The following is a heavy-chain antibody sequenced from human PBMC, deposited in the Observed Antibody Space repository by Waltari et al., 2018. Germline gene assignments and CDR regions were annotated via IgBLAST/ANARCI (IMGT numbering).Heavy chain of an antibody. V-gene: IGHV1-3*01. CDR3: ARASHEWLVSFDY. J-gene: IGHJ4*02. Sequence: QVQLVQSGAEVKKPGASVKVSCKASGYTFTSYAMHWVRQAPGQRLEWMGWINAGNGNTKYSQKFQGRVTITRDTSASTAYMELSSLRSEDTAVYYCARASHEWLVSFDYWGQGTLVTVSP. CDR1: GYTFTSYA. D-gene: IGHD6-19*01. CDR2: INAGNGNT.